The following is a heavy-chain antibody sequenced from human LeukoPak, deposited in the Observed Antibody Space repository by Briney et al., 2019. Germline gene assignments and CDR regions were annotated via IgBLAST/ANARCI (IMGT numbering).Heavy chain of an antibody. CDR3: ARAAIAAARIYYYMDV. V-gene: IGHV3-23*01. Sequence: GGSLRLSCAASGFTFDDYAMHWVRQAPGKGLEWVSSISSSGGATYYADSVKGRFTFSRDNSKNTLYLQMNSLRAEDTAVYYCARAAIAAARIYYYMDVWGKGTTVTVSS. J-gene: IGHJ6*03. CDR2: ISSSGGAT. CDR1: GFTFDDYA. D-gene: IGHD6-13*01.